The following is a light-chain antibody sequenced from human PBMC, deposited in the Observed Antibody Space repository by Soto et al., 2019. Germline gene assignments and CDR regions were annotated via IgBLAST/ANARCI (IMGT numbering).Light chain of an antibody. CDR2: DGS. J-gene: IGKJ1*01. CDR1: QSISGY. Sequence: DIQMTQSPSTLSASVGDRVTITCRASQSISGYLAWYQQKPGEAPKLLIYDGSTLESGVPSRFSGSGSETQFTLTISGLQPEYFATYYCQQQYTYWWTFGQGTKVEI. CDR3: QQQYTYWWT. V-gene: IGKV1-5*01.